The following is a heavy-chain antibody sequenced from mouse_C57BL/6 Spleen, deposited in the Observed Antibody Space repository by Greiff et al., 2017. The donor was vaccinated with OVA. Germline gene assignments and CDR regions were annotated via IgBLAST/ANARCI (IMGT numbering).Heavy chain of an antibody. V-gene: IGHV1-81*01. CDR1: GYTFTEFT. CDR3: ASGITTRY. CDR2: IYPRSGNT. Sequence: VQLQQSGAELVKPGASVKLSCKASGYTFTEFTIHWVKQRSGQGLEWIGEIYPRSGNTYYNEKFKGKATLTADKSSSTAYMELRSLTSEDSAVYFCASGITTRYWGQGTTLTVSS. J-gene: IGHJ2*01. D-gene: IGHD1-1*01.